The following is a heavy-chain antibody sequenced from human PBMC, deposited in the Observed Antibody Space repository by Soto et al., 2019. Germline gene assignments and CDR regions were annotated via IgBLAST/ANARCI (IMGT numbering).Heavy chain of an antibody. CDR3: AREKGSGSYGAFDI. V-gene: IGHV3-74*01. D-gene: IGHD3-10*01. Sequence: EVQLVESGGGLVQPGGSLRLSCAASGFTFSSYWMCWVRQVPGKGLVWVSRINSDGSSTTYADSVKGRLTISRDNAKNTLYLQMNSLRAEDTAVYYCAREKGSGSYGAFDIWGQGTMVTVSS. CDR2: INSDGSST. CDR1: GFTFSSYW. J-gene: IGHJ3*02.